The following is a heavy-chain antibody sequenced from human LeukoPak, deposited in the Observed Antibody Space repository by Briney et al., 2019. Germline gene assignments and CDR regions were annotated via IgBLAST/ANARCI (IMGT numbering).Heavy chain of an antibody. CDR2: IIPIFGTA. CDR1: GGTFSSYA. V-gene: IGHV1-69*13. D-gene: IGHD3-22*01. CDR3: AREYYDSSGYIGY. J-gene: IGHJ4*02. Sequence: ASVKVSCKASGGTFSSYAISWVRQAPGQGLEWMGGIIPIFGTANYAQKFQGRVTITADESTSTAYMELGSLRSEDTAVYYCAREYYDSSGYIGYWGQGTLVTVSS.